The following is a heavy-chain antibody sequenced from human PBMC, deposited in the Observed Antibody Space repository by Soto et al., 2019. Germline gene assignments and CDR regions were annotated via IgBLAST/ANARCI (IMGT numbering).Heavy chain of an antibody. J-gene: IGHJ4*02. CDR2: ISYDGSNK. V-gene: IGHV3-30-3*01. D-gene: IGHD5-18*01. CDR1: GFTFSSYA. CDR3: ARDSSDTAMTYVDY. Sequence: QVQLAESGGGVVQPGRSLRLSCAASGFTFSSYAMHWVRQAPGKGLEWVAVISYDGSNKYYADSVKGRFTISRDNSKNTLYLQMNSLRAADTAVYYCARDSSDTAMTYVDYWGQGTLVTVSS.